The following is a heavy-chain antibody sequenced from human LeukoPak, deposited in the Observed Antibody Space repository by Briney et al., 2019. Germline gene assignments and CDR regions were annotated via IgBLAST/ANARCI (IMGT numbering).Heavy chain of an antibody. CDR1: GFTFSTYG. V-gene: IGHV3-23*01. D-gene: IGHD6-6*01. CDR3: AKLCGSSSVSDY. Sequence: GGSLRLSCAASGFTFSTYGMNWVRQAPGKGLEWVSGIHSGGYTYYADSVKGRFTISRDNSKNTLYLQMNGLRAEDTAKYYCAKLCGSSSVSDYWGQGTLVTASS. J-gene: IGHJ4*02. CDR2: IHSGGYT.